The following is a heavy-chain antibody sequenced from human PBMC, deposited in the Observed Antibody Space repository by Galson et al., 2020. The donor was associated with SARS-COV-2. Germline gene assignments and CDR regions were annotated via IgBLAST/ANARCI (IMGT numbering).Heavy chain of an antibody. CDR1: GYTFSNYA. Sequence: ASVKVSCKASGYTFSNYAIHWVRQAPGQRLEWMGWINTGNGNPKYSQKFQGRITMSRDTSATTAYMELSSLTSEDSAVYYCTRRVVQAVVFDVWGQGIMVTVSS. V-gene: IGHV1-3*04. CDR3: TRRVVQAVVFDV. D-gene: IGHD3-22*01. J-gene: IGHJ3*01. CDR2: INTGNGNP.